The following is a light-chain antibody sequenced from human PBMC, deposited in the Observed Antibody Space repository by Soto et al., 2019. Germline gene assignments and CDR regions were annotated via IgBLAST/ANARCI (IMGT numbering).Light chain of an antibody. Sequence: IQMTQSPSILSAAVLDIVTITCRASQSIRSWLAWYQQKPGKAPKLLIYDAYSLESGVPSRFSGRRSGTEFTLTIAGLQPEDFATYYCQQYESYSPLTFGGGTKVDI. CDR3: QQYESYSPLT. J-gene: IGKJ4*01. V-gene: IGKV1-5*01. CDR2: DAY. CDR1: QSIRSW.